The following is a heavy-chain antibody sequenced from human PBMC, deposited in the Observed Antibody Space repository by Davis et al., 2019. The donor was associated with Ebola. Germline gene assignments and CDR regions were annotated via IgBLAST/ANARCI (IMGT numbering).Heavy chain of an antibody. J-gene: IGHJ6*02. CDR2: INPNSGGT. D-gene: IGHD3-22*01. Sequence: ASVKISCKASGYTFTSYGISWVRQAPGQGLEWMGWINPNSGGTNYAQKFQGWVTMTRDTSISTAYMELSRLRSDDTAVYYCARGVGYYYDSSGYYSPYYYYGMDVWGQGTTVTVSS. V-gene: IGHV1-2*04. CDR3: ARGVGYYYDSSGYYSPYYYYGMDV. CDR1: GYTFTSYG.